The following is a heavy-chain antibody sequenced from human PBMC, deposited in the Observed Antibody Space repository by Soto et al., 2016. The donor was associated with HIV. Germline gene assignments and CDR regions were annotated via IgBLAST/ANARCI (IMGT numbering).Heavy chain of an antibody. CDR3: ARGDYYDSGSYYNY. Sequence: EVQLVESGGGLVQPGGSLRLSCAASGFIFSSYWMSWVRQAPGKGLEWVANIKHDGSEKYYVDSVKGRFTISRDNVENSLYLQMNSLRAEDTAVYYCARGDYYDSGSYYNYWGQG. V-gene: IGHV3-7*01. CDR1: GFIFSSYW. J-gene: IGHJ4*02. CDR2: IKHDGSEK. D-gene: IGHD3-10*01.